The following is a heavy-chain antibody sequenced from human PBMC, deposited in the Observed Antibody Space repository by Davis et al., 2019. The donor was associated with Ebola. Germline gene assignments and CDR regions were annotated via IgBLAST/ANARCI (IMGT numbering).Heavy chain of an antibody. CDR3: ARTRYGDYPTMWDYFDY. CDR1: GGSISSYY. D-gene: IGHD4-17*01. J-gene: IGHJ4*02. Sequence: SETLSLTCTVSGGSISSYYWSWIRQPAGKGLEWIGRIYTSGSTNYNPPLKSRVTMSVDTSNNQFSLKLTSVTAADTAVYYCARTRYGDYPTMWDYFDYWGQGTLVTVSS. V-gene: IGHV4-4*07. CDR2: IYTSGST.